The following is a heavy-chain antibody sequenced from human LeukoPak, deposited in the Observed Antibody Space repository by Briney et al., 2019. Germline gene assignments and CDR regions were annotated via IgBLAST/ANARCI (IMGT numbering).Heavy chain of an antibody. CDR2: ISAYNGNT. V-gene: IGHV1-18*01. J-gene: IGHJ3*02. Sequence: ASVKVSCKASGYTFTSYGISWVRQAPGQGLEWMGWISAYNGNTNYAQKLQGRVTMTTDTSTSTAYMELSRLRSDDTAVYYCARGFVVRGVSPIRPPLSGAFHIWGQGTMVTVSS. CDR1: GYTFTSYG. CDR3: ARGFVVRGVSPIRPPLSGAFHI. D-gene: IGHD3-10*01.